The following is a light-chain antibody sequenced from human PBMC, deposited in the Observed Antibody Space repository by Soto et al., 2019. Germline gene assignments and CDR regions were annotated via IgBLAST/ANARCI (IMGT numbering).Light chain of an antibody. J-gene: IGLJ2*01. CDR3: SSYTSSSTPSVV. CDR2: EVS. CDR1: SSDVGGYNY. Sequence: QSALTQPASVSGSPGQSITISCTGTSSDVGGYNYVSWYQQHPGKAHKLMIYEVSNRPSGVSNRFSGSKSGNTASLTISGLQAEDEADYYCSSYTSSSTPSVVFGGGTKLTVL. V-gene: IGLV2-14*01.